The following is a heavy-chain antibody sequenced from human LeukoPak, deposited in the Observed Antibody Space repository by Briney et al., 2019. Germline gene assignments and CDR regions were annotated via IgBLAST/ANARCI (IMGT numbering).Heavy chain of an antibody. V-gene: IGHV3-49*03. CDR3: SRVERSSINNYYYYMAV. J-gene: IGHJ6*03. Sequence: GGSLRLSCTGFGFSFGDNAMIWFRQSPGKGLEWVGLSRSRAHGGTTDYAASVMGRFTMSRDDSKDIAYLQMDSLETEDTAVYYCSRVERSSINNYYYYMAVWGKGTSVTVSS. CDR2: SRSRAHGGTT. CDR1: GFSFGDNA. D-gene: IGHD2-2*01.